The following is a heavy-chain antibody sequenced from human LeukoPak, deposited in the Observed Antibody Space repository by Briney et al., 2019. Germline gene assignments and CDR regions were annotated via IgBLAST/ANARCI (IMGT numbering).Heavy chain of an antibody. Sequence: PGGSLRLPCAASGFTVSSNYMSWVRQAPGKGLEWVSVIYSGGSTYYADSVKGRFTISRDNSKNTLYLQMNSLRAEDTAVYYCASGVTFGEVIVHDYWGQGTLVTVSS. CDR3: ASGVTFGEVIVHDY. J-gene: IGHJ4*02. V-gene: IGHV3-53*01. D-gene: IGHD3-16*02. CDR1: GFTVSSNY. CDR2: IYSGGST.